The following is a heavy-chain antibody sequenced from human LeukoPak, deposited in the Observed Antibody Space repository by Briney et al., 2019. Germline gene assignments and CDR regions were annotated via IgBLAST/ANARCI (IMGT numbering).Heavy chain of an antibody. J-gene: IGHJ6*03. D-gene: IGHD3-22*01. Sequence: SETLSLTCTVSGGSISSHYWSWIRQPPGKGLEWIGYIYYSGSTNYNPSLKSRVTISVDTSKNQFSLKLSSVTAADTAVYYCARTNYYDSSGYRYYYYYYMDAWGKGTTVTVSS. V-gene: IGHV4-59*11. CDR2: IYYSGST. CDR1: GGSISSHY. CDR3: ARTNYYDSSGYRYYYYYYMDA.